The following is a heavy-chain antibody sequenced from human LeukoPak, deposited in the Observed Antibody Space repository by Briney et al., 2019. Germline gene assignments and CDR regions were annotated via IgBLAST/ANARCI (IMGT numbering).Heavy chain of an antibody. D-gene: IGHD4-17*01. CDR2: IWYDGSNK. J-gene: IGHJ5*02. CDR3: ASDGYGVLWFDP. Sequence: GGSLRLSCAASGFTLSSYGMNWVRQAPGKGLEWVAVIWYDGSNKYYADSVKGRFTISRDNSKNTLYLQTNSLRAEDTAVYYCASDGYGVLWFDPWGQGTLVTVSS. CDR1: GFTLSSYG. V-gene: IGHV3-33*08.